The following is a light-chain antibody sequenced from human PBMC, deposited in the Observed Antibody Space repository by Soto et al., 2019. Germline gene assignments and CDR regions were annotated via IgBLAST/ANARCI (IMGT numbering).Light chain of an antibody. CDR3: QQYGSSPPWT. CDR2: KAS. V-gene: IGKV1-5*03. Sequence: DIQMTQSPSTLSASVGDRVTITCRASQSVGSWLAWYQQKPGKAPKLLIYKASSLESGVPSRFSGSGSGTEFSLTISSLQPDDCASYHCQQYGSSPPWTFGQGTKVEIK. CDR1: QSVGSW. J-gene: IGKJ1*01.